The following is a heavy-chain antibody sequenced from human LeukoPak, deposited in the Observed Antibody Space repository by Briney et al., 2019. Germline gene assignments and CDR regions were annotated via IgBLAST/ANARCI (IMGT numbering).Heavy chain of an antibody. Sequence: GGSLRLSCAASGFTFTSYAMSWIRQAPGKGLEWVSSISGTDSTRHYADSVKGRFSISRDNTKNSLYLQMNSLRAEDTAVYYCVRPSQVAYDSSGYLDYWGQGALVTVSS. CDR1: GFTFTSYA. CDR3: VRPSQVAYDSSGYLDY. V-gene: IGHV3-11*01. J-gene: IGHJ4*02. D-gene: IGHD3-22*01. CDR2: ISGTDSTR.